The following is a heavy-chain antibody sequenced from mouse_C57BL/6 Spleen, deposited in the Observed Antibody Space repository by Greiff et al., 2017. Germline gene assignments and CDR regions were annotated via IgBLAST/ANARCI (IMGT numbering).Heavy chain of an antibody. CDR2: FHPYNDDT. Sequence: VQLQQSGAELVKPGASVKMSCKASGYTFTTYPIEWMKQNHGKSLEWIGNFHPYNDDTKYNEKFKGKATLTVEKSSSTVYLALSRLTSDDSAVYYCARRNYDYDHAMDYWGQGTSVTVSS. J-gene: IGHJ4*01. CDR3: ARRNYDYDHAMDY. D-gene: IGHD2-4*01. CDR1: GYTFTTYP. V-gene: IGHV1-47*01.